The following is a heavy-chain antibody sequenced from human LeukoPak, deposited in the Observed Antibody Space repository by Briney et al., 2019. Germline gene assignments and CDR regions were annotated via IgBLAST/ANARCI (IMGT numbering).Heavy chain of an antibody. CDR3: TTWAGGGH. V-gene: IGHV1-18*01. J-gene: IGHJ4*02. CDR2: ISPYNGNT. D-gene: IGHD3-10*01. CDR1: GSTFTTYG. Sequence: ASVKVSCTASGSTFTTYGITWIRQSPGQGLEWMGWISPYNGNTNYGLKFQGRLTLTTDTATSTAYMELRSLQSDDSAVSYCTTWAGGGHWGQGNLVSVSS.